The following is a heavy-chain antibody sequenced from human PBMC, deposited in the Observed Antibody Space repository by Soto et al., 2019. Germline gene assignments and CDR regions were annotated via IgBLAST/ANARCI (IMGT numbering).Heavy chain of an antibody. V-gene: IGHV1-18*04. CDR2: IRAYNGNT. CDR1: GYSFSSYT. CDR3: ARESKKWPDF. J-gene: IGHJ4*02. Sequence: GASVKVSCKASGYSFSSYTINWVRQAPGQGLEWLGWIRAYNGNTKYVEKLQGRVTMTTDTSTSTAYMELRNLRSDDKAVYYCARESKKWPDFWGPGTLVTVSS. D-gene: IGHD5-12*01.